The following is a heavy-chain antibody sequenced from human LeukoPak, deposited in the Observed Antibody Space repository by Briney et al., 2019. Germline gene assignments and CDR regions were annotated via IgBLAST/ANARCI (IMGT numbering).Heavy chain of an antibody. D-gene: IGHD2-2*01. CDR1: SGSISSTNYY. Sequence: PSETLSLTCTVSSGSISSTNYYWGWIRQPPGKGLEWIGYIYYSGSTYYNPSLKSRVTISVDTSKNQFSLKLSSVTAADTAVYYCARGLSQIVVVPAASGIRTYNWFDPWGQGTLVTVSS. CDR3: ARGLSQIVVVPAASGIRTYNWFDP. V-gene: IGHV4-30-4*08. J-gene: IGHJ5*02. CDR2: IYYSGST.